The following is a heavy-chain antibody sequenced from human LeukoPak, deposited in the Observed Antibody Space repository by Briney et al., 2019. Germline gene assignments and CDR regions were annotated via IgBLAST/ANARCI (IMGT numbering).Heavy chain of an antibody. D-gene: IGHD3-10*01. CDR2: ISYDGSNK. CDR3: ARDREGITMVRGWILGALAWFDP. Sequence: PGRSPRLSCAASGFTFSSYAMHWVRQAPGKGLEWVAVISYDGSNKYYADSVKGRFTISRDNSKNTLYLQMNSLRAEDTAVYYCARDREGITMVRGWILGALAWFDPWGQGTLVTVSS. V-gene: IGHV3-30-3*01. CDR1: GFTFSSYA. J-gene: IGHJ5*02.